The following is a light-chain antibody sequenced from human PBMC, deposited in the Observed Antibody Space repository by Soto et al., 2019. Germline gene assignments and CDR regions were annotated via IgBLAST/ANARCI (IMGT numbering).Light chain of an antibody. V-gene: IGKV1-5*03. CDR1: QSISTL. CDR3: QQYYSYPWT. Sequence: DIQMTQSPSTLSASVGDRVAITCRASQSISTLLAWYQQKPGKAPKLLIYKASRLESGVPSRYSGSGSGTEFTLIINSLQPDDFATFYCQQYYSYPWTFGQGTKVEIK. J-gene: IGKJ1*01. CDR2: KAS.